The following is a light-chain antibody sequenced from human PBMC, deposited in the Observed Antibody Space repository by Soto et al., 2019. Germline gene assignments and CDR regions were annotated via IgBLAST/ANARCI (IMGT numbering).Light chain of an antibody. CDR2: AAS. V-gene: IGKV1-17*01. J-gene: IGKJ2*02. CDR1: QGIRND. CDR3: QQRNSYPRT. Sequence: IRMTQSPSSFSASTGDRVTITCRASQGIRNDLGWYQQKPGKAPKLLIYAASSLQSGVPSRFSGSGSETEFTLTITSLQPEDSATYYCQQRNSYPRTFGQGTKVDIK.